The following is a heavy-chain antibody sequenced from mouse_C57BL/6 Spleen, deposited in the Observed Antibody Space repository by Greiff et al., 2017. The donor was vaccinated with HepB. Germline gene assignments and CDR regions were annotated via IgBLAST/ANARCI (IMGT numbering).Heavy chain of an antibody. Sequence: EVQWVESGGGLVKPGGSLKLSCAASGFTFNSYAMSWVRQTPEKRLEWVATISDGGSYTYYPDNVKGRFTISRDNAKNNLYLQMSHLKSEDTAMYYCAMVTTSAYWGQGTLVTVSA. CDR3: AMVTTSAY. J-gene: IGHJ3*01. CDR2: ISDGGSYT. CDR1: GFTFNSYA. V-gene: IGHV5-4*01. D-gene: IGHD2-2*01.